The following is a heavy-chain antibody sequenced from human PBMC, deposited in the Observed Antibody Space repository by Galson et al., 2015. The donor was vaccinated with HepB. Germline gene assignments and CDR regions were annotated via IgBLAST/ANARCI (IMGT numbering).Heavy chain of an antibody. V-gene: IGHV3-11*06. CDR1: GFTFGDYF. CDR2: ISXXXXFX. CDR3: ARQVRPGLGATAY. Sequence: SLRLSCAAFGFTFGDYFMSWXXQAPGKGLQWVSYISXXXXFXDXXXTVKGRFTISRDTPKNSLFLQMNSLRVEDTAVYYCARQVRPGLGATAYWGQGTLVTVSS. D-gene: IGHD1-26*01. J-gene: IGHJ4*02.